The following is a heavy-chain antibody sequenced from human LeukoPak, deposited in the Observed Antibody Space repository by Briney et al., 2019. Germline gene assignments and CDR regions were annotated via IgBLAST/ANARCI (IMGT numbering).Heavy chain of an antibody. J-gene: IGHJ4*02. Sequence: SETLSLTCTVSGYSISSSSSSWGWIRQPPGKGLEWIGSIYSSGSTYYNPSLTSRVTTSVDTSKNHFSLELSSVTAADTAVYYCASFSDITGWVFYWGQGSLVTVSS. D-gene: IGHD1-14*01. CDR1: GYSISSSSSS. CDR3: ASFSDITGWVFY. V-gene: IGHV4-39*02. CDR2: IYSSGST.